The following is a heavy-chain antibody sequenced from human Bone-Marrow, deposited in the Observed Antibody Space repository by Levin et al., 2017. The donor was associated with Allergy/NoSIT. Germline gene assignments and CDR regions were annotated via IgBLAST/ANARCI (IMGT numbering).Heavy chain of an antibody. CDR3: ARGDYYDNSLFDQ. CDR2: ISSGSPYI. CDR1: GFTFSSYS. J-gene: IGHJ4*02. Sequence: GESLKISCAASGFTFSSYSMNWIRQAPGKGLEWVSYISSGSPYIYYADSVKGRFTISRDNAKDSLYLQMNSLRDEDTAVYYCARGDYYDNSLFDQWGQGTLVTVSS. D-gene: IGHD3-22*01. V-gene: IGHV3-21*01.